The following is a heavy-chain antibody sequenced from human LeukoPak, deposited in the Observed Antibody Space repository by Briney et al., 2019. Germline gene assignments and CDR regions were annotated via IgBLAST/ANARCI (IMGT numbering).Heavy chain of an antibody. CDR1: GFTFSSYA. Sequence: GGSLRLSCAASGFTFSSYAMSRVRQAPGKGLEWVSAISGSGGSTYYADSVKGRFTISRDNSKNTLYLQMNSLRAEGTAVYYCAKVWGSCSGGSCYSDYYMDVWGKGTTVTVSS. CDR3: AKVWGSCSGGSCYSDYYMDV. CDR2: ISGSGGST. V-gene: IGHV3-23*01. J-gene: IGHJ6*03. D-gene: IGHD2-15*01.